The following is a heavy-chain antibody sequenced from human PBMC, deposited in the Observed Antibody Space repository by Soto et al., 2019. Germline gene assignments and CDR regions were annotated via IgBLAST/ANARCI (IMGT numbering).Heavy chain of an antibody. Sequence: EVQLVESGGALVQPGGSLRLSCAASGFTFSNYWMHWVRQAPGKGLVWISRMNSDGSNTVYADAVKVRFTISRDNAKNTLYLQMHSLRVEDTALFYCETSQGVVSNGTNTYWGQGTRVTVSS. V-gene: IGHV3-74*01. CDR1: GFTFSNYW. CDR3: ETSQGVVSNGTNTY. CDR2: MNSDGSNT. D-gene: IGHD2-8*01. J-gene: IGHJ4*02.